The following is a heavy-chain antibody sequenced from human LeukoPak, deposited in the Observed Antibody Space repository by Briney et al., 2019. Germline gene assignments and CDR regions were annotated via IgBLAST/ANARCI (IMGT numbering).Heavy chain of an antibody. CDR3: ARSSYITMIVVVIMSAFDI. CDR1: GYTFTGYY. CDR2: INPNSGGT. Sequence: ASVKVSCKASGYTFTGYYMHWVRQAPGQGLEWMGWINPNSGGTNYAQKFQGRVTMTRDTSISTAYMELSRLRSDDTAVYYCARSSYITMIVVVIMSAFDIWGQGTMVTVSS. V-gene: IGHV1-2*02. J-gene: IGHJ3*02. D-gene: IGHD3-22*01.